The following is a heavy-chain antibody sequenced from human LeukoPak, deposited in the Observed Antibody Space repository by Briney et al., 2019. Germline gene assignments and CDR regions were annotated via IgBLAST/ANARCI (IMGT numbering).Heavy chain of an antibody. V-gene: IGHV3-23*01. CDR3: AKAIGDFWSGYSALGY. CDR1: GFTFSKYA. Sequence: GGSLRLSCAASGFTFSKYAMNWVRQAPGKGLEWVSAISGSGDSTYYTDSVKGRFAISRDNSKNTLYLQMNSLRAEDTAIYYCAKAIGDFWSGYSALGYWGQGTLVTVSS. CDR2: ISGSGDST. J-gene: IGHJ4*02. D-gene: IGHD3-3*01.